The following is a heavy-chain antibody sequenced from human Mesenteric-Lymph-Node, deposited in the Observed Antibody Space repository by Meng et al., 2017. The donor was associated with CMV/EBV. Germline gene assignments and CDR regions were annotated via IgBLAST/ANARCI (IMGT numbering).Heavy chain of an antibody. Sequence: GESLKISCGASGFSFSNFGMHWVRQAPGKGLEWVAIIRYDGSNTFYADSVKGRFTISRDNSKNTLFLQMNSLRAEDTAVYHCAKERVPTAVKHGAFEYWGQGTQVTVSS. D-gene: IGHD2-2*01. V-gene: IGHV3-30*02. J-gene: IGHJ4*02. CDR1: GFSFSNFG. CDR3: AKERVPTAVKHGAFEY. CDR2: IRYDGSNT.